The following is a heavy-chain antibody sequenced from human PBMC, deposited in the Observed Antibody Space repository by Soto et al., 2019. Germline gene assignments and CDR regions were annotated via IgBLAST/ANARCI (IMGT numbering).Heavy chain of an antibody. D-gene: IGHD2-21*01. V-gene: IGHV3-73*02. Sequence: EVQLVESGGGLVQPGGSLKLSCAASGFTFSGSAMHWVRQASGKGLEWVGRIRSKANSYATAYAASVKGRFTISRDDSKNTAYLQMNSLKTEDTAVYYCTSPSTSIWGFYYYGMDVWGQGTTVTVSS. CDR2: IRSKANSYAT. CDR1: GFTFSGSA. CDR3: TSPSTSIWGFYYYGMDV. J-gene: IGHJ6*02.